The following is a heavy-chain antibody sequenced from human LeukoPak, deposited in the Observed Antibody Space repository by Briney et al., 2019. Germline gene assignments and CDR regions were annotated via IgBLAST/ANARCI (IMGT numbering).Heavy chain of an antibody. D-gene: IGHD5-12*01. CDR2: ISSSSSYI. CDR1: GFTFSSYS. V-gene: IGHV3-21*01. CDR3: ARVKWPHAFDI. Sequence: GGSLRLSCAASGFTFSSYSMNWVRQAPGKGLEWVSSISSSSSYIYYADSVKGRFTISRDNAKNSLYLRMNSLRAEDTAVYYCARVKWPHAFDIWGQGTMVTVSS. J-gene: IGHJ3*02.